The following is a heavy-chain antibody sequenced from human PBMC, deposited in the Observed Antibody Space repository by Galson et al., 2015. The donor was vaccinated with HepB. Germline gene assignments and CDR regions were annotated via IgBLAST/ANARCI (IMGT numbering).Heavy chain of an antibody. V-gene: IGHV3-9*01. Sequence: SLRLSCATSGFTFDDYAMHWVRQAPGKGLEWVSHISWNSGRLGYADSVKGRFTISRDNAKRSLYLQMNSLRPEDTAFYYCAKDIEARDYWYIDLWGRGTLVTVSS. CDR1: GFTFDDYA. CDR2: ISWNSGRL. J-gene: IGHJ2*01. CDR3: AKDIEARDYWYIDL. D-gene: IGHD5-24*01.